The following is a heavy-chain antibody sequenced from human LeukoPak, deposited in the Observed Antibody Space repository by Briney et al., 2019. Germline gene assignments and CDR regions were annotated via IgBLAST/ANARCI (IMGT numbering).Heavy chain of an antibody. CDR1: GFTFSSYS. Sequence: PGGSLRLSCAASGFTFSSYSMNWVRQAPGKGLEWVSSISSSSSYIYYADSVKGRFTISRDNAKNSLYLQMNSLRAEDTAVYYCARDAIAARLIVDGVSYYYYMDVWGKGTTVTVSS. V-gene: IGHV3-21*01. CDR2: ISSSSSYI. CDR3: ARDAIAARLIVDGVSYYYYMDV. J-gene: IGHJ6*03. D-gene: IGHD6-6*01.